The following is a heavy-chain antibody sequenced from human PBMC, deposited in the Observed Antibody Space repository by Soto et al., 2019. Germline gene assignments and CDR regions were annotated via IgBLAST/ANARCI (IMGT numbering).Heavy chain of an antibody. V-gene: IGHV3-48*03. CDR1: GFTFSNYE. D-gene: IGHD3-16*01. CDR2: IDSSGGTI. J-gene: IGHJ5*02. CDR3: PSLWGRQLCLPPP. Sequence: EVQLVQSGGGLVQPGGSLRLSCAASGFTFSNYEMNWVRQAPGKGLEWVSNIDSSGGTIYYADSVKGRFTISRDNTKNSLYLQMNSLRVEDTAVYYCPSLWGRQLCLPPPWGQGTQVTVSS.